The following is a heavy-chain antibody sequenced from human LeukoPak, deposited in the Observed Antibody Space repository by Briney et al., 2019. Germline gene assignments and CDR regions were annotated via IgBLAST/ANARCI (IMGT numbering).Heavy chain of an antibody. V-gene: IGHV4-34*12. CDR2: IVYNGNT. J-gene: IGHJ4*02. CDR3: ARESRRRVPPSDIENYFDY. Sequence: SETLSLTCAVYNGSLSGYYWSWFRQSPGKGLEWIGEIVYNGNTNYNPSLKSRLTISLDTSKNQFTLRLISVTAADTAFYYCARESRRRVPPSDIENYFDYWGQGTLVTVSS. D-gene: IGHD1-26*01. CDR1: NGSLSGYY.